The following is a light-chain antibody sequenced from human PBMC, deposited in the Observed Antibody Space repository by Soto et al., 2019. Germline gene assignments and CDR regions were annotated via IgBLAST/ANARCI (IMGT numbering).Light chain of an antibody. V-gene: IGLV2-23*01. CDR3: CSFAGSSTLV. J-gene: IGLJ2*01. Sequence: QSVLTQPASASGSPGQSITISCTGTSNDVGGYNLVSWYQQHPGKAPKLLIYEGSQRPSGVSNRFSGSKSGNTASLTISGLQAEDEADYYCCSFAGSSTLVFGGGTKLTVL. CDR1: SNDVGGYNL. CDR2: EGS.